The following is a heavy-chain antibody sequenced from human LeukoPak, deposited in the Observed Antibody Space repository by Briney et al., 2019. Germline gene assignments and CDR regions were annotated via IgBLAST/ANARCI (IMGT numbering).Heavy chain of an antibody. Sequence: GGSLRLSCSASGFTFSSYAMHCVRQAPGKGLEYVSAISGYGGTTYYADSVKGRFTISRDNSKNTLYLQMNSLRAEDTAVYYCARVVAIAAAGPFDYWGQGTLVTVSS. J-gene: IGHJ4*02. V-gene: IGHV3-64*04. CDR3: ARVVAIAAAGPFDY. CDR1: GFTFSSYA. CDR2: ISGYGGTT. D-gene: IGHD6-13*01.